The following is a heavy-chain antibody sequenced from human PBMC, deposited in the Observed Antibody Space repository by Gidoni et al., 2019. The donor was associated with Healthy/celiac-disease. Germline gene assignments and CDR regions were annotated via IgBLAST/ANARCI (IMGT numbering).Heavy chain of an antibody. CDR2: IRSKANSYAT. CDR3: TSFYGDYGEGDY. J-gene: IGHJ4*02. V-gene: IGHV3-73*02. Sequence: EVQLVESGGGLVQPGGSLKLSCAASGFTFSGSAMHWVRQASGKGLEWVGRIRSKANSYATAYAASVKGRFTISRDDSKNTAYLQMNSLKTEDTAVYYCTSFYGDYGEGDYWGQGTLVTVSS. CDR1: GFTFSGSA. D-gene: IGHD4-17*01.